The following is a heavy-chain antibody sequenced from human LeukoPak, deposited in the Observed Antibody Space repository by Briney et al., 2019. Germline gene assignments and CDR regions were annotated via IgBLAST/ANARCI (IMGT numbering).Heavy chain of an antibody. V-gene: IGHV4-4*09. D-gene: IGHD4-17*01. Sequence: SETLSLTCTASGASISTYYWSWIRQPPGEGLEWIAYIAPSGGAVYNPSLNSRLTVSVYTSKNQFSLKLNSVTAADTAVYYCARHVATTVTRGYSCHPMDVWGKGTTVSVSS. CDR1: GASISTYY. J-gene: IGHJ6*01. CDR3: ARHVATTVTRGYSCHPMDV. CDR2: IAPSGGA.